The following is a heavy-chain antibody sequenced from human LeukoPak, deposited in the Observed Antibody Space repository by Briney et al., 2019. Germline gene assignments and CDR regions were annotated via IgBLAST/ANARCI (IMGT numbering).Heavy chain of an antibody. CDR3: AGSSGWLTAY. D-gene: IGHD6-19*01. J-gene: IGHJ4*02. V-gene: IGHV3-9*01. Sequence: HPGGSLRLSCAGSGFIFNNYAMHWVRQPPGKGLEWVSGISWNSGSIDYVDSVKGRFTISRDNAKNSLYLQMNSLRAEDTAVYYCAGSSGWLTAYWGQGTLVTVSS. CDR1: GFIFNNYA. CDR2: ISWNSGSI.